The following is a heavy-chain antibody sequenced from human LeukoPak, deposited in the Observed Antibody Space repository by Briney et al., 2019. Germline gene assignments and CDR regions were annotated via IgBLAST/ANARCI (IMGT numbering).Heavy chain of an antibody. CDR2: ISSSGSTI. J-gene: IGHJ4*02. CDR3: AKCLAATTFIDY. Sequence: GGSLRLSCVASGFTFSDYYMSWIRQAPGKGLEWVSYISSSGSTIYYADSVKGRFTISRDNAKNSLYLQMNSLRAEDTAVYYCAKCLAATTFIDYWGQGTLVTVSS. V-gene: IGHV3-11*01. CDR1: GFTFSDYY. D-gene: IGHD1-7*01.